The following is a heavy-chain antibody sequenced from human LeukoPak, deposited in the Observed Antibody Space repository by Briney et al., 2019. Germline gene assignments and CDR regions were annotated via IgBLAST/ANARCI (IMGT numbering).Heavy chain of an antibody. J-gene: IGHJ4*02. CDR3: ARDERGIDY. D-gene: IGHD6-13*01. CDR1: GFTFSTYR. V-gene: IGHV3-21*01. CDR2: ISSSSGYL. Sequence: PGGSLRLSCAASGFTFSTYRMNWVRKAPGKGLEWVSSISSSSGYLYYADSVRGRFTISRDNAKGSVLLQMNSLRADDTAVYYCARDERGIDYWGQGTLVTVSS.